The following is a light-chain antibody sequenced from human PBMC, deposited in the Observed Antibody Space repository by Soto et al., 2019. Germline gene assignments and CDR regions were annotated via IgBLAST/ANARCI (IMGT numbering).Light chain of an antibody. CDR1: QSVSTN. Sequence: EIVMTQSPTTLSVSPGERATLSCRASQSVSTNLAWYQQKPGQVPSLLIYGASTRTSGIPARFSGSGSATEFTLTIGSLQSEDFAVYYFQQYSSSPSFGQAKLLEIK. CDR2: GAS. V-gene: IGKV3-15*01. J-gene: IGKJ5*01. CDR3: QQYSSSPS.